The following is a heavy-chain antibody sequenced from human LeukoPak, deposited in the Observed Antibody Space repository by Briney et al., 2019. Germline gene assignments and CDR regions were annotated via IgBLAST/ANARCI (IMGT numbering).Heavy chain of an antibody. Sequence: ASVKVSCKASGYTFTDSYIHWVRQAPGQGLEWMGWINPNSGVANYAQKFQGRVTMTRNTSIRTAYMELSSLSSEDTAVYYCARGRNWFDPWGQGTLVTVSS. CDR3: ARGRNWFDP. D-gene: IGHD1-14*01. CDR2: INPNSGVA. CDR1: GYTFTDSY. J-gene: IGHJ5*02. V-gene: IGHV1-2*02.